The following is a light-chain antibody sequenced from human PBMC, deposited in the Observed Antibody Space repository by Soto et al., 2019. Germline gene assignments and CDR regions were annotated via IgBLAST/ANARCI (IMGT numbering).Light chain of an antibody. J-gene: IGLJ1*01. CDR3: SSYAGSNNYV. CDR2: EVS. CDR1: SSDVGDYNY. Sequence: QSVLTQPPSASGSPGQSVTISCTGTSSDVGDYNYVSWYQQHPGKAPKLIIYEVSKRPSGVPDRFSGSKSGSTASLTVSGLQAEDEADYYCSSYAGSNNYVFGTGTKLTVL. V-gene: IGLV2-8*01.